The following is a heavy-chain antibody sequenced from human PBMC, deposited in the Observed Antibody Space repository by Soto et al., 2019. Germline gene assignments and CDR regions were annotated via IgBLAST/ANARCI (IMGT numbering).Heavy chain of an antibody. CDR2: ISYDGSHK. D-gene: IGHD1-7*01. J-gene: IGHJ4*02. CDR1: GFTFSSYG. Sequence: QVQLVESGGGVVQPGRSLRLSCAASGFTFSSYGMHWVRQPPGKGLAGVVVISYDGSHKYYADSVKGRFTISRDNSKDTRYLQMNSLRAEDTDVYYCAKEGANYLYYFDYWGQGTLVTVSS. CDR3: AKEGANYLYYFDY. V-gene: IGHV3-30*18.